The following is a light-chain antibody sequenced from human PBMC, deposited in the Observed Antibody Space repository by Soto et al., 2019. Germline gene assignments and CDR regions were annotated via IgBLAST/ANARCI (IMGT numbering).Light chain of an antibody. J-gene: IGLJ1*01. CDR2: DVS. V-gene: IGLV2-14*01. CDR3: SSYTSSSTLSV. CDR1: SSDVGGYNY. Sequence: QSALTQPASVSGSPGQSITISCTGTSSDVGGYNYVSWYQQHPGKAPKLMIYDVSNRPSGVSNHFSGSKSGKTATLTISELQAEDEADYYCSSYTSSSTLSVFGTGTKLTVL.